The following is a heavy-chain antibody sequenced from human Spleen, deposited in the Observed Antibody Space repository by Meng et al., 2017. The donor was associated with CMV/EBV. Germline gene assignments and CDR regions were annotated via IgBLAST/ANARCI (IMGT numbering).Heavy chain of an antibody. CDR3: ARRFYDSTGYYNLVDY. Sequence: GGSFGGYYWSWIRKPPGKGLEWLGEISHSESTNYNPSLKRRGSISIDTSKNHFSLTLSSVIAADTAVYYCARRFYDSTGYYNLVDYWGQGTLVTVSS. CDR2: ISHSEST. J-gene: IGHJ4*02. D-gene: IGHD3-22*01. V-gene: IGHV4-34*01. CDR1: GGSFGGYY.